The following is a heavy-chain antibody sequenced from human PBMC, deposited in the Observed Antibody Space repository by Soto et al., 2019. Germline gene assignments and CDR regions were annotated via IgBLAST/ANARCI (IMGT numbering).Heavy chain of an antibody. J-gene: IGHJ4*02. CDR1: GGSISSYY. CDR2: IYYSGST. D-gene: IGHD3-10*01. Sequence: PSETLSLTCTVSGGSISSYYWSWIRQPPGKGLEWIGYIYYSGSTNYNPSLKSRVTISVDTSKNQFSLKLSSVTAADTAVYYCARESSMVRGVIIGPIDYWGQGTLVTVSS. CDR3: ARESSMVRGVIIGPIDY. V-gene: IGHV4-59*01.